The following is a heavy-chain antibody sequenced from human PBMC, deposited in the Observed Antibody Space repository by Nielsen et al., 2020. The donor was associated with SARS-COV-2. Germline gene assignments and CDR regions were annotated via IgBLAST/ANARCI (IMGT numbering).Heavy chain of an antibody. CDR2: ISSSSSHI. CDR3: AALYCGGDCYIYYYGMDV. V-gene: IGHV3-21*01. CDR1: GFTFSRYS. J-gene: IGHJ6*02. Sequence: GGSLRLSCAASGFTFSRYSMNWVRQAPGKGLEWVSSISSSSSHIYYADSVKGRFTISRDNANNSLYLQMNSLRAEDTAVYYCAALYCGGDCYIYYYGMDVWSQGTTVTVSS. D-gene: IGHD2-21*02.